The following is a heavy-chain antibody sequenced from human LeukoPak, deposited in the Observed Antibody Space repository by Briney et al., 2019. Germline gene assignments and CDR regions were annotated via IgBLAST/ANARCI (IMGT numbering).Heavy chain of an antibody. CDR2: INTNTGNP. Sequence: ASVNVSCKASGYTFTSYAMNWVRQAPGQGLEWMGWINTNTGNPTYAQGFTGRFVFSLDTSVSTAYLQISSLKAEDTAVYYCARDVLEDTAMVNDDYWGQGTLVTVSS. V-gene: IGHV7-4-1*02. CDR3: ARDVLEDTAMVNDDY. D-gene: IGHD5-18*01. CDR1: GYTFTSYA. J-gene: IGHJ4*02.